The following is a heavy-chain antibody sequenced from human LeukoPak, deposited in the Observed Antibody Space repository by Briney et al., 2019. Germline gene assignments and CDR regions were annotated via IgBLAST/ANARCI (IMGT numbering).Heavy chain of an antibody. CDR2: IWYDGSNK. CDR3: ARDVVVVPAAHYGMDV. V-gene: IGHV3-33*01. Sequence: PGRSLRLSCAASGFTFSSYGMHWARQAPGKGLEWVAVIWYDGSNKYYADSVKGRFTISRDNSKNTLYLQMNSLRAEDTAVYYCARDVVVVPAAHYGMDVWGKGTTVTVSS. D-gene: IGHD2-2*01. J-gene: IGHJ6*04. CDR1: GFTFSSYG.